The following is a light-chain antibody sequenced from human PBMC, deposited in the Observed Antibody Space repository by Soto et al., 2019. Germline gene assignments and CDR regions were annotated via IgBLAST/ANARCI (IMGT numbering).Light chain of an antibody. J-gene: IGLJ2*01. CDR2: SDY. V-gene: IGLV1-44*01. Sequence: QSVLTQPPSASGTPGRRVTISCSGSSPNIVINTVSWYQQLPGTAPKLLIYSDYQRPSGVPDRFSASKSGTSASLAISGLQSEDEADYYCAAWDDNLNGPVFGGGTKLTVL. CDR1: SPNIVINT. CDR3: AAWDDNLNGPV.